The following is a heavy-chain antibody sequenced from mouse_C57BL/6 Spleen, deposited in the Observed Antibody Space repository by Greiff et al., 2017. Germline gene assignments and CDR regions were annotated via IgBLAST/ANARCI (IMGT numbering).Heavy chain of an antibody. CDR1: GYAFSSSW. CDR2: IYPGDGDT. J-gene: IGHJ2*01. CDR3: ARGVPYFGY. V-gene: IGHV1-82*01. Sequence: QVQLQQSGPELVKPGASVKISCKASGYAFSSSWMNWVKQRPGKGLEWIGRIYPGDGDTNYNGKFKGKATLTADKSSSTAYMHLSSLTSEDSAVYFCARGVPYFGYWGQGTTLTVSS.